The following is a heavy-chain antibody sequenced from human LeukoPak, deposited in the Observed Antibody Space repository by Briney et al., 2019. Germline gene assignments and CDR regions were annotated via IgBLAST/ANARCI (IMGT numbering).Heavy chain of an antibody. CDR2: VSPDSGGT. Sequence: GAAVPVSCMASGCRFIHYYVHWLRQAAGRELEGMGSVSPDSGGTKYAQKFQDRVTITTDTTISTDYMELSRLRSDDTAVYNCASSLNSRSTSCWGQGTRVTVSS. V-gene: IGHV1-2*02. CDR1: GCRFIHYY. J-gene: IGHJ4*02. CDR3: ASSLNSRSTSC. D-gene: IGHD6-13*01.